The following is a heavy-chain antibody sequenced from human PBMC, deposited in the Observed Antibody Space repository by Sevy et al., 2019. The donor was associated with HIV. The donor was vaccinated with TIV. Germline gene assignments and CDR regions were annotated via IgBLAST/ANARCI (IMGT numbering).Heavy chain of an antibody. Sequence: ASVKVSCKASGHTFTDYFIHWVRQAPGQGLEWMGWINPNSGAPKYAQKFEGRVTMTRDTSITTAYMELGRLRSDDTAVYYCASPGGYRYGSLLDYWGQGTLVTVSS. D-gene: IGHD5-18*01. CDR2: INPNSGAP. CDR3: ASPGGYRYGSLLDY. CDR1: GHTFTDYF. V-gene: IGHV1-2*02. J-gene: IGHJ4*02.